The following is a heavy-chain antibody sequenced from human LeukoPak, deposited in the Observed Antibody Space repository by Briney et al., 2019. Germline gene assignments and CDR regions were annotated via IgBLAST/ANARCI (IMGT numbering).Heavy chain of an antibody. CDR1: GYTFTGYY. V-gene: IGHV1-2*02. Sequence: ASVKVSCKASGYTFTGYYMHWVRQAPGQGLEWMGWINPNSGGTNYAQKFQGRVTMTRDTSISTAYMELSRLRSDDTAVYYCARLGPARSYYYGMDVWGQGTTVTVSS. J-gene: IGHJ6*02. D-gene: IGHD7-27*01. CDR3: ARLGPARSYYYGMDV. CDR2: INPNSGGT.